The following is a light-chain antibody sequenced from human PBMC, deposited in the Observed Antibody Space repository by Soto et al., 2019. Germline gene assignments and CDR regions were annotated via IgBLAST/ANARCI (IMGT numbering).Light chain of an antibody. CDR1: SSDVGAYDY. CDR2: EVT. CDR3: SSYTSTSTYV. J-gene: IGLJ1*01. V-gene: IGLV2-14*01. Sequence: QSVLTQPASVSGSPGQSITISCTGTSSDVGAYDYVSWYQQHPGKAPKFMIYEVTNRPPGVSHRFSGSKSGNTASLTISGLQAEDEADYYCSSYTSTSTYVSGTGTKVTVL.